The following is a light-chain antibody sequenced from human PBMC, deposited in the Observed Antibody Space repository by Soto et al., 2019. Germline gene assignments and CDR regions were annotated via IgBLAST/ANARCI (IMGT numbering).Light chain of an antibody. CDR2: AAS. V-gene: IGKV1-9*01. J-gene: IGKJ4*01. Sequence: DIQLTQSPSFLSASVGDRVTITCRASRAISSNLAWYQQRPGEAPKLLIFAASTLQSGVPSRFSGSGSGTEVTLTISSLQPEDFATYYCQQFNDYPLTFGGGTKVEIK. CDR3: QQFNDYPLT. CDR1: RAISSN.